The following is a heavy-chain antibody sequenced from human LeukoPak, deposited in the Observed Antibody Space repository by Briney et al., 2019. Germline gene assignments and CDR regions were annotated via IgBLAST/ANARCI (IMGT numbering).Heavy chain of an antibody. V-gene: IGHV3-30-3*01. D-gene: IGHD3-3*01. CDR2: ISYDGSNK. Sequence: PGGSLRLSCAASGFTFSSYAMHWVRQAPGKGLEWVAVISYDGSNKYYADSVKGRFTISRDNSKNTLYLQMNSLRAEDTAVYYCARELRFLERGYYFDYWGQGTLVTVSS. J-gene: IGHJ4*02. CDR3: ARELRFLERGYYFDY. CDR1: GFTFSSYA.